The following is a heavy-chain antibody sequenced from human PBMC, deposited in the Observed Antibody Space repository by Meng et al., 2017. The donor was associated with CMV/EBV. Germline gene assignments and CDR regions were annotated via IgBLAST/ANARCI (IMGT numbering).Heavy chain of an antibody. J-gene: IGHJ5*02. D-gene: IGHD2-2*01. CDR3: ATAYCSSTSCYP. Sequence: GGSLRLFCAASGFTFSSYAMSWVRQAPGKGLEWVSVIYSGGSTYYADSVKGRFTISRDNSKNTLYLQMNSLRAEDTAVYYCATAYCSSTSCYPWGQGTLVTVSS. CDR1: GFTFSSYA. CDR2: IYSGGST. V-gene: IGHV3-53*01.